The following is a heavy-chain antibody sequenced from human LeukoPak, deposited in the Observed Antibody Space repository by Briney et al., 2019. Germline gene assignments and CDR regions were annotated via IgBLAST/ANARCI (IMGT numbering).Heavy chain of an antibody. CDR1: GYTFTGYY. CDR2: INPNSGGT. J-gene: IGHJ4*02. Sequence: ASVKVSCKASGYTFTGYYMHWVRQAPGQGLEWMGWINPNSGGTNYAQKFQGRVTMTRDTSISTAYMELSRLRSDDTAVYYCARQYYYDSSFDYWGQGTLVTVSS. D-gene: IGHD3-22*01. V-gene: IGHV1-2*02. CDR3: ARQYYYDSSFDY.